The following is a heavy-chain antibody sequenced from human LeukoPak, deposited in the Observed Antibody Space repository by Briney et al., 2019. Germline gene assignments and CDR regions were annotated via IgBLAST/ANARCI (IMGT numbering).Heavy chain of an antibody. D-gene: IGHD6-13*01. CDR2: MNPNSGNT. V-gene: IGHV1-8*03. CDR3: TRPLGAAAGTYFDP. CDR1: GYTFTSYD. Sequence: ASVKVSCKASGYTFTSYDINWVRQATGQGLEWMGCMNPNSGNTGYAQKFQGRVTITRNTSISTAYMELSSLRSEDTAVYYCTRPLGAAAGTYFDPWGQGTLVTVSS. J-gene: IGHJ5*02.